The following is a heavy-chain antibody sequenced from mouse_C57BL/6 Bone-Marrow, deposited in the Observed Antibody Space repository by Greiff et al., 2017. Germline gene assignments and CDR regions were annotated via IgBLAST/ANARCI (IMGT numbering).Heavy chain of an antibody. J-gene: IGHJ4*01. CDR1: GFSLTSYG. Sequence: QVQLQQSGPGLVQPSQSLSITCTVSGFSLTSYGVHWVRQSPGKGLEWLGVIWSGGSTDYNAAFISRLSISEDNSKSQVFFKMNSLQADDTAIDYCARGLLGRSLYYAMDYWGQGTSVTVSS. CDR3: ARGLLGRSLYYAMDY. V-gene: IGHV2-2*01. CDR2: IWSGGST. D-gene: IGHD4-1*01.